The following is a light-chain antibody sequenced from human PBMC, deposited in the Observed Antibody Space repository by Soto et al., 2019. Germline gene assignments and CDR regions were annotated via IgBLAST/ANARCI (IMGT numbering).Light chain of an antibody. CDR3: QQYGSSPVT. V-gene: IGKV3-20*01. CDR2: GAS. J-gene: IGKJ5*01. Sequence: EIVLTQSPGTLSLSPGERATLSCRASQSVSSIYLAWYHQKPGQAPRPLIYGASSRATGIPDRFSGSGSGTDFTLTISRLEPEDFAVYYCQQYGSSPVTFGQGTRLEIK. CDR1: QSVSSIY.